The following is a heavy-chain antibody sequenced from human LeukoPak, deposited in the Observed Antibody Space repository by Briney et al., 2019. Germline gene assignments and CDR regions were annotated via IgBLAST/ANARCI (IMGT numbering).Heavy chain of an antibody. V-gene: IGHV4-38-2*02. J-gene: IGHJ4*02. D-gene: IGHD1-26*01. CDR3: AREPWMYSGSYTPIEPFDY. Sequence: TSETLSLTCTVSGYSISSGYYWGWIRQPPGKGLEWIGSIYHSGSTYYNPSLKSRVTISVDTSKNQFSLKLSSVTAADTAVYYCAREPWMYSGSYTPIEPFDYWGQGTLVTVSS. CDR2: IYHSGST. CDR1: GYSISSGYY.